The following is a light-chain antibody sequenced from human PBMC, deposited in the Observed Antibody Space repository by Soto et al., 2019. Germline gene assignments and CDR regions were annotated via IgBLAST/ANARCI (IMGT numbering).Light chain of an antibody. CDR2: AAS. Sequence: DIPGTQSPSALSASVGDRVTITCRASQGNNNYLAWYQQKPGKVPKLLIDAASTLQSGVTSRVSGSGSGTDFTLTISSLQSEDVAQDYGQQYNSAPHTLGGGTQVDIK. V-gene: IGKV1-27*01. CDR1: QGNNNY. J-gene: IGKJ4*01. CDR3: QQYNSAPHT.